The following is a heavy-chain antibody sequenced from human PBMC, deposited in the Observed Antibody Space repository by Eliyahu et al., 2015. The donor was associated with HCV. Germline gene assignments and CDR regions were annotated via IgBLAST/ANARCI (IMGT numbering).Heavy chain of an antibody. CDR2: INHWGST. J-gene: IGHJ3*01. CDR3: ARRFISSDGRGAFDV. CDR1: GGSFSDYF. D-gene: IGHD6-13*01. V-gene: IGHV4-34*01. Sequence: QVQLQQWGAGLLKPSETLSLTCAVYGGSFSDYFWSWIRQSPGKGLEWIGEINHWGSTNYNTSLKRRVTISVDTSKKQFPLNLNSVTAADSALYLCARRFISSDGRGAFDVWGQGTVVTVSS.